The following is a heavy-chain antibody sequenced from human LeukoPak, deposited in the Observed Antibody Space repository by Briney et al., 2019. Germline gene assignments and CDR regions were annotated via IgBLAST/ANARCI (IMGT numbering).Heavy chain of an antibody. V-gene: IGHV4-61*02. CDR2: IYNSGNT. CDR3: ARDHYYYDSTGYYYLDY. CDR1: GGSISSDSYY. J-gene: IGHJ4*02. Sequence: SQTLSLTCTVSGGSISSDSYYWSWIRQPAGKGLEWIGRIYNSGNTNYNPSLKSRVTISVDTSKNQFSLKLSSVTAADTAVYYCARDHYYYDSTGYYYLDYWGQGTLVTVSS. D-gene: IGHD3-22*01.